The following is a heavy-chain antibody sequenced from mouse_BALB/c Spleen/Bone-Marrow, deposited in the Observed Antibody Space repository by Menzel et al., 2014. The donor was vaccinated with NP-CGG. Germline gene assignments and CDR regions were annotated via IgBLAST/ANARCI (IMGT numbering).Heavy chain of an antibody. V-gene: IGHV1-9*01. CDR2: ILPGSGNT. CDR1: GYTFSSYW. CDR3: TRQGFAC. J-gene: IGHJ3*01. Sequence: QVTLKECGPELMKPGASVKISCKATGYTFSSYWIEWVKQRPGHGLEWIGEILPGSGNTHYNEKFKGKATLTADTSSNTAYMQLSSLTSEDSAVYYCTRQGFACWGQGTLVTVSA.